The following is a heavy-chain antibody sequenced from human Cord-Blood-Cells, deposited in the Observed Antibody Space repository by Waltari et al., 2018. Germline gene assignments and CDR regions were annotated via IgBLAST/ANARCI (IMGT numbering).Heavy chain of an antibody. D-gene: IGHD2-2*01. CDR3: AREGGAETIVVPAAKAFDI. CDR1: GFTFSSYG. Sequence: QVQLVESGGGVVQPGRSLRLSCAAYGFTFSSYGMHWVRQAPGKGLEWVAVIWYDGSNKYYADSVKGRFTISRDNSKNTLYLQMNSLRAEDTAVYYCAREGGAETIVVPAAKAFDIWGQGTMVTVSS. V-gene: IGHV3-33*01. CDR2: IWYDGSNK. J-gene: IGHJ3*02.